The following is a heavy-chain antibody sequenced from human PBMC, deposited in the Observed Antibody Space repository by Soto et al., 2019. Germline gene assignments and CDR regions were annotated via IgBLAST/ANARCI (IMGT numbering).Heavy chain of an antibody. CDR3: ARVTVGYCSSTSCRERNFDY. Sequence: SETLSLTCAVYGGSFSGYYWSWIRQPPGKGLEWIGEINHSGSTNYNPSLKSRVTISVDTSKNQFSLKLSSVTAADTAVYYCARVTVGYCSSTSCRERNFDYWGQGTLVTVSS. J-gene: IGHJ4*02. CDR1: GGSFSGYY. CDR2: INHSGST. D-gene: IGHD2-2*01. V-gene: IGHV4-34*01.